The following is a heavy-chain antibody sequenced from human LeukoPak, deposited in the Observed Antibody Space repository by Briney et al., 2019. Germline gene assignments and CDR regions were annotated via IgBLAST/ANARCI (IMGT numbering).Heavy chain of an antibody. J-gene: IGHJ4*02. CDR2: ISSSSSYI. V-gene: IGHV3-21*01. CDR3: ASRSEFDY. CDR1: RFTFSSNS. Sequence: GGSLRLSCGVSRFTFSSNSMNWVRQAPGKGLEWVSSISSSSSYISYADSVKGRFTISRDNAKNSLYLQMNSLRAEDTAVYYCASRSEFDYWGQGTLVTVSS. D-gene: IGHD3-16*02.